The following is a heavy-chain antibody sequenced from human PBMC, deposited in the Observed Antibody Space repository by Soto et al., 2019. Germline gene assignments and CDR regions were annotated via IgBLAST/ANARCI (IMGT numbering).Heavy chain of an antibody. CDR2: IVVGSGNT. V-gene: IGHV1-58*01. CDR3: AADRGGRYFDWLLF. J-gene: IGHJ4*02. D-gene: IGHD3-9*01. CDR1: GFTFTSSA. Sequence: ASVKVSCKASGFTFTSSAVQWVRQARGQGLEWIGWIVVGSGNTNYAQKFQEIVTITRDMSTSTAYMELSSLRSEDTAVYYCAADRGGRYFDWLLFWGQGTLVTVSS.